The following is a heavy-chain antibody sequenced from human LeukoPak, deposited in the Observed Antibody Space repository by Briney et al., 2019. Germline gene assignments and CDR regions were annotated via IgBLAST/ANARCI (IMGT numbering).Heavy chain of an antibody. J-gene: IGHJ1*01. V-gene: IGHV3-21*01. CDR2: ISSSSSYI. D-gene: IGHD6-19*01. Sequence: KPGGSLRLSCAASGFTCSSYSMNWVRQAPGKGLEWVSSISSSSSYIYYADSVKGRFTISRDNAKNSLYLQMNSLRAEDTAVYYCARDRYSSGWYSAYFQHWGQGTLVTVSS. CDR1: GFTCSSYS. CDR3: ARDRYSSGWYSAYFQH.